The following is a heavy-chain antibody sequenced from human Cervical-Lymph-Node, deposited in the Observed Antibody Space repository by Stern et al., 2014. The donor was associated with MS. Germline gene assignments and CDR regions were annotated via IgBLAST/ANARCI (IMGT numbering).Heavy chain of an antibody. J-gene: IGHJ4*02. CDR2: ISAYNGNT. D-gene: IGHD3-22*01. Sequence: QVQLVQSGAEVKKPGASVKVSCKASGYTFTSYGISWVRQAPGKGLECMXWISAYNGNTNYAQKLQGRVTMTTDTSTSTAYMELRSLRSDDTAVYYCARAPRSSGYYHFDYWGQGTLVTVSS. CDR3: ARAPRSSGYYHFDY. V-gene: IGHV1-18*04. CDR1: GYTFTSYG.